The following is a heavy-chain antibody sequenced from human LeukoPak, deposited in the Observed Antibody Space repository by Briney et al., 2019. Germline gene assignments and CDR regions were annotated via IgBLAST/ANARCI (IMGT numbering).Heavy chain of an antibody. CDR3: AKERDAKGYFDY. V-gene: IGHV3-23*01. Sequence: GGSLRLSCAASGFSFSTYAMSWVRQAPGQGLEWVSAISGSGKTYYPDSVKGRFTISRDNSKSTLFLQMNGLRAEDTAVYYCAKERDAKGYFDYWGQGTLVTVSS. J-gene: IGHJ4*02. CDR2: ISGSGKT. CDR1: GFSFSTYA.